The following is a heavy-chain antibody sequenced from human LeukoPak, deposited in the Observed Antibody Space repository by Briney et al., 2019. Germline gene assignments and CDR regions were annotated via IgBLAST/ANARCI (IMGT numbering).Heavy chain of an antibody. J-gene: IGHJ6*02. Sequence: SETLSLTCAVYGGSFSGYYWSWIRQPPGKGLEWIGEINHSGSTTYNPSLKSRVTISVDTSKNQFSLKLSSVTAADTAVYYCARGRVVRGVTRSYYYGMDVWGQGTTVTVSS. CDR1: GGSFSGYY. V-gene: IGHV4-34*01. D-gene: IGHD3-10*01. CDR2: INHSGST. CDR3: ARGRVVRGVTRSYYYGMDV.